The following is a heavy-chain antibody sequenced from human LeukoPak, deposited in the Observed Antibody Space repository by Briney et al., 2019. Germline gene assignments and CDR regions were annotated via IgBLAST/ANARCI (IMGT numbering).Heavy chain of an antibody. CDR2: IYHSGST. V-gene: IGHV4-61*01. CDR3: ARVSVARLAYFDY. J-gene: IGHJ4*02. CDR1: GGSVSSGSYY. D-gene: IGHD6-19*01. Sequence: SETLSLTCTVSGGSVSSGSYYWSWIRQPPGKGLEGIGYIYHSGSTYYTHSLKSRVTISVDRSKNQFSLKLSSVTAADTAVYYCARVSVARLAYFDYWGQGTLVTVSS.